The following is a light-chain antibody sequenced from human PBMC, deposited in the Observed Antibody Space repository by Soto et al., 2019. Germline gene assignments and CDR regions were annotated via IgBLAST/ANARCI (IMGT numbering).Light chain of an antibody. CDR3: QQYKNWPPMYT. V-gene: IGKV3-15*01. Sequence: EIVMMQSPATLSVSPGERATLSCRTSQSVTSNLAWYQQKPGQAPRLLIYGASTRATGVPARFSGSGSGTGFTLSISSLESEDFAVYYCQQYKNWPPMYTFGQGTKLEMK. J-gene: IGKJ2*01. CDR2: GAS. CDR1: QSVTSN.